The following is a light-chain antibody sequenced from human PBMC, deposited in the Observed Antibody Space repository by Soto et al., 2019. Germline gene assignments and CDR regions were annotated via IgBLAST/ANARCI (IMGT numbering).Light chain of an antibody. CDR3: NSYTSSGTPF. J-gene: IGLJ1*01. CDR2: GVS. V-gene: IGLV2-14*01. CDR1: SSDVGGYDY. Sequence: QSVLTQPASVSGSPGQSITISCTGTSSDVGGYDYVSWYQQHPGKAPKLMIYGVSNRPSGVSNRFSGSKSGNTASLTISGLQAEDEADYYCNSYTSSGTPFIGTGTKVTVL.